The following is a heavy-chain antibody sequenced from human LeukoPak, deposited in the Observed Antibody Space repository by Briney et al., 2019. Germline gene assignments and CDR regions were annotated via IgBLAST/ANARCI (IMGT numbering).Heavy chain of an antibody. CDR3: ARRVAVAGTLFFDY. Sequence: PSETLSLTCAVYGGSFSGYYWTWIRQSPGKGLEWIGEINHGGSTNYNPSLESRVTISVDSFTKQFSLKLSSVTAADTAVYYCARRVAVAGTLFFDYWGQGTLVTVSS. J-gene: IGHJ4*02. D-gene: IGHD6-19*01. CDR2: INHGGST. CDR1: GGSFSGYY. V-gene: IGHV4-34*01.